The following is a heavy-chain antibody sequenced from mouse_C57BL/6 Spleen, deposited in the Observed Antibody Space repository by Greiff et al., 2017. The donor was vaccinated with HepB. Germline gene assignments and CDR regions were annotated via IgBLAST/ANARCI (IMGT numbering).Heavy chain of an antibody. J-gene: IGHJ4*01. CDR2: INPYNGGT. CDR3: DGYYYGSSLYYAMDY. V-gene: IGHV1-19*01. Sequence: EVKLMESGPVLVKPGASVKMSCKASGYTFTDYYMNWVKQSHGKSLEWIGVINPYNGGTSYNQKFKGKATLTVDKSSSTAYMELNSLTSEDSAVYYCDGYYYGSSLYYAMDYWGQGTSVTVSS. CDR1: GYTFTDYY. D-gene: IGHD1-1*01.